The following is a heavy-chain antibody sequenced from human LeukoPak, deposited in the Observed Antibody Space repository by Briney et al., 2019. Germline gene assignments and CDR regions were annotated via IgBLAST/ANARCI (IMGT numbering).Heavy chain of an antibody. J-gene: IGHJ4*02. D-gene: IGHD4-23*01. CDR1: GYTFTSYY. CDR3: ARENLGGTNPNFDY. V-gene: IGHV1-46*03. Sequence: ASVKVSCKASGYTFTSYYMHWVRQAPGQGLEWMGIINPSGGSTSYSQKFQRRVTMTRDPYTSTVYMELSSLRSEDTAVYYCARENLGGTNPNFDYWGQGTLVTVSS. CDR2: INPSGGST.